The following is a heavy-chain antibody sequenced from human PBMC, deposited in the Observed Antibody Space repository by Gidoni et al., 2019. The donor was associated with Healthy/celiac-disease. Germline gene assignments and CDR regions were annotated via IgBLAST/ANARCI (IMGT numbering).Heavy chain of an antibody. CDR2: INPNSGGT. CDR3: ARDNRSGYSGYSRAFDI. D-gene: IGHD5-12*01. J-gene: IGHJ3*02. Sequence: QVQLVQSGAEVKKPGASVKVSCKASGYTFTGYYMHWVRQAPGQGLEWMGWINPNSGGTNYAQKFQGRFTMTRDTSISTAYMELSRLRSDDTAVYYCARDNRSGYSGYSRAFDIWGQGTMDTVPS. CDR1: GYTFTGYY. V-gene: IGHV1-2*02.